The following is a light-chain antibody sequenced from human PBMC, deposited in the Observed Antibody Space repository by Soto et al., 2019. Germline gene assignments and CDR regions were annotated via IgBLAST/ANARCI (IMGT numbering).Light chain of an antibody. V-gene: IGKV1-5*01. Sequence: DIQMTQSPSTLSASVGDRVTITCRASQSIRTWLAWYQHKPGKAPKFLIYDASTVESGVPSRFTGSGSGTEFTLTISDLQPDDFATYYCQQYHIYPRTFGEGTRVEIK. CDR1: QSIRTW. CDR2: DAS. J-gene: IGKJ1*01. CDR3: QQYHIYPRT.